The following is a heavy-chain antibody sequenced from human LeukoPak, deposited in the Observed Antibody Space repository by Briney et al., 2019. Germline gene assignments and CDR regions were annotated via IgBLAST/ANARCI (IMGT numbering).Heavy chain of an antibody. D-gene: IGHD2-2*02. CDR2: MNPYSGNT. V-gene: IGHV1-8*01. CDR3: ARGNRDCGSASCYND. J-gene: IGHJ4*02. Sequence: ASVRVSCKASGYSFTSYDINWVRQAAGQGPEWMGWMNPYSGNTGCSQKFLGRATLTRDTSITTAYMELTSLTFEDTAIYYCARGNRDCGSASCYNDWGQGTLVTVSS. CDR1: GYSFTSYD.